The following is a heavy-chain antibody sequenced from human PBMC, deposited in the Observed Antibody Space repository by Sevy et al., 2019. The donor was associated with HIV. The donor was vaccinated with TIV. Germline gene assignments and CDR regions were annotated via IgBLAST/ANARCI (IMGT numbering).Heavy chain of an antibody. CDR3: ATSSAHYYYYGMDV. CDR2: MNPNSGNT. V-gene: IGHV1-8*01. CDR1: GYTFTGYD. Sequence: ASVKVSCKASGYTFTGYDINWVRQATGQGLEWMGWMNPNSGNTGYAQKFQGRVTMTRNTSISTAYMELSSLRSEDTAVYYCATSSAHYYYYGMDVRGQGTTVTVSS. J-gene: IGHJ6*02.